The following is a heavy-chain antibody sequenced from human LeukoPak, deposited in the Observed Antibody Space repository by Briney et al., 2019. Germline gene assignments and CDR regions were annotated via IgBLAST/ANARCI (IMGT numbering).Heavy chain of an antibody. D-gene: IGHD1-1*01. CDR2: IHPEGNEK. CDR3: ARGDDFSGDH. V-gene: IGHV3-7*04. CDR1: GFTFSKFW. Sequence: GGSLRLSCAVSGFTFSKFWMSWVRQAPGRGLEWVANIHPEGNEKYHVESVKGRFTISRDNAKNSLFLQMNGLRVEDTAIYYCARGDDFSGDHWGQGTLATVSS. J-gene: IGHJ4*02.